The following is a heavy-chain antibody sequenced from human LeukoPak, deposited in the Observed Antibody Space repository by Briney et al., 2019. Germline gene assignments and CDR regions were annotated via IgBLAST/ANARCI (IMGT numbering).Heavy chain of an antibody. CDR3: ARTATSGTYYSLFDS. V-gene: IGHV3-48*01. Sequence: GGSLRLSCVASGFTFSSYSMNWVRQAPGKGLECVSYISSDSSTTYYADSVKGRFTISRDKAKKSLYLQMNSLRAEDTAVYYCARTATSGTYYSLFDSWGQGTLVTVAS. J-gene: IGHJ4*02. D-gene: IGHD3-10*01. CDR1: GFTFSSYS. CDR2: ISSDSSTT.